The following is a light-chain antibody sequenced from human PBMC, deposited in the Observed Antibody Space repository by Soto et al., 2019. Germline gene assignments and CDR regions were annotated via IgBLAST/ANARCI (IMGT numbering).Light chain of an antibody. V-gene: IGKV3-15*01. CDR3: QQYNNWPPDRT. J-gene: IGKJ1*01. CDR1: QSVGSN. Sequence: EIVMTQSPATLSVSPGERATLSCRASQSVGSNLAWYQQKPGQAPRLLIYGASTRATGIPARCSGSGSGTEFTLTISSLQSEDFAIYFCQQYNNWPPDRTFVQGTKVEIK. CDR2: GAS.